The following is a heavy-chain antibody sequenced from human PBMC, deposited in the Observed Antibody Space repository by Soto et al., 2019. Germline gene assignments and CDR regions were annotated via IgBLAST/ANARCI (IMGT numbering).Heavy chain of an antibody. V-gene: IGHV1-46*01. CDR3: ARDLEITMVRGVYYYGMDV. CDR1: GYTFTSYY. Sequence: GASVKVSCKASGYTFTSYYMHWVRQAPGQGLEWMGIINPSGGSTSYAQKFQGRVTMTRDTSTSTVYMELSSLRSEDTAVYYCARDLEITMVRGVYYYGMDVWGQGTTVTVSS. D-gene: IGHD3-10*01. J-gene: IGHJ6*02. CDR2: INPSGGST.